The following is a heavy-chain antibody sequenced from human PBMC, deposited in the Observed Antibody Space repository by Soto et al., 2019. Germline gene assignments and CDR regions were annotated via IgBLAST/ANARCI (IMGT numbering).Heavy chain of an antibody. CDR1: GYTFTGYY. V-gene: IGHV1-2*04. D-gene: IGHD6-19*01. CDR3: ARDDLGYSSGWYGGAFDI. J-gene: IGHJ3*02. Sequence: ASVKVSCKASGYTFTGYYMHWVRQAPGQGLEWMGWINPNSGGTNYAQKFQGWVTMTRDTSISTAYMELSRLRSDDTAVYYCARDDLGYSSGWYGGAFDIWGQGTMVTVSS. CDR2: INPNSGGT.